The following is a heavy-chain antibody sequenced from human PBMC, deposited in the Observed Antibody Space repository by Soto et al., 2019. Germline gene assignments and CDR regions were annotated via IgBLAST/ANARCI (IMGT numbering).Heavy chain of an antibody. V-gene: IGHV5-51*01. D-gene: IGHD4-17*01. CDR3: ARLYGDLYYFDY. Sequence: PGESLKLSCKGSGYTFTNYWIGWVRQVPGKGLECMGIIWPSDSDTRYSPSFQGQVTISGDKSINTAYLQWSSLKASDTAVYYCARLYGDLYYFDYWGQRTQVTVSS. CDR1: GYTFTNYW. CDR2: IWPSDSDT. J-gene: IGHJ4*02.